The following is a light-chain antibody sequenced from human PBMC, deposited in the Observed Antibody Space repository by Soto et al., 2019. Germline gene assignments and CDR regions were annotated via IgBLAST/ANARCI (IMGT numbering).Light chain of an antibody. CDR1: SSDVGAFNY. Sequence: QSALTQPASVSGSPGQAITISCSGTSSDVGAFNYVSWYQQHPGKAPKLMIYDVSNRPSGVSNRFSGSKSGNTASMTISGPRDEEEAHYYCNSYTSTNTYAFGTGTRSPS. CDR2: DVS. J-gene: IGLJ1*01. V-gene: IGLV2-14*03. CDR3: NSYTSTNTYA.